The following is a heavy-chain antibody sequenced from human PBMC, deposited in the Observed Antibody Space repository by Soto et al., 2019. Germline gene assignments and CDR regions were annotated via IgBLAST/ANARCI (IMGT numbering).Heavy chain of an antibody. CDR1: GFTVSTSR. Sequence: EVQLVESGGGLVQPGRSLRLSCAASGFTVSTSRMSWVRQTPGEGLEWISVIYNSDSTYYADSVKGRFTVTRDNSKNTLFLQMNSLRAEATAVYYCAKSLTGGASGPDYWGQGTLVTVSS. CDR3: AKSLTGGASGPDY. V-gene: IGHV3-66*01. J-gene: IGHJ4*02. D-gene: IGHD1-26*01. CDR2: IYNSDST.